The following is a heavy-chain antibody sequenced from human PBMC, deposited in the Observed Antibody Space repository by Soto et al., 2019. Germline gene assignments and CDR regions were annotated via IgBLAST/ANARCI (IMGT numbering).Heavy chain of an antibody. Sequence: QVQLVQSEAEVRKPGASVKVSCKASGYSFTTHGISWVRRAPGHGLEWMGWISDYNGDTHSVQRFQGRLTMTTDTSTSTAYMELRSLTSYDTAGYYCARDPPFSGILRGTPLMDVWGQGTTVTVSS. J-gene: IGHJ6*02. D-gene: IGHD4-17*01. CDR2: ISDYNGDT. CDR3: ARDPPFSGILRGTPLMDV. CDR1: GYSFTTHG. V-gene: IGHV1-18*04.